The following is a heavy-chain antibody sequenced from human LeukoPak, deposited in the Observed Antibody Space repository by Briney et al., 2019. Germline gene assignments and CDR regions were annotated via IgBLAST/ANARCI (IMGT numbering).Heavy chain of an antibody. Sequence: AGSLRLSCAASGFTFSSYSMNWVRQAPGKGLEWVSAIGTAGDTYYPGSVKGRFTISRENAKNSLYLQMNSLRAGDTAVYYCARGHGVVYYYMDVWGKGTTVTISS. CDR3: ARGHGVVYYYMDV. CDR2: IGTAGDT. CDR1: GFTFSSYS. J-gene: IGHJ6*03. D-gene: IGHD2-15*01. V-gene: IGHV3-13*01.